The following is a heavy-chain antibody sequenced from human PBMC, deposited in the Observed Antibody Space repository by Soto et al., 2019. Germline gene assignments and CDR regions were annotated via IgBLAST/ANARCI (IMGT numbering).Heavy chain of an antibody. CDR1: GGSITSYY. D-gene: IGHD3-10*01. V-gene: IGHV4-59*01. Sequence: QVQLQESGPGLVKPLETLSLTCTVPGGSITSYYWSWVRQPPGKGLEWIGYIYYNGNINYNPSLKSRLTISLDTSKNQFSLRLNSVTAADTAVYYCATGRVYFGSEYWGQGTLVTVSS. CDR2: IYYNGNI. J-gene: IGHJ4*02. CDR3: ATGRVYFGSEY.